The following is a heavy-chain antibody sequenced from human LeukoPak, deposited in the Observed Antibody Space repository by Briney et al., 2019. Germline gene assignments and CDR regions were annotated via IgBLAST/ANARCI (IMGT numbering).Heavy chain of an antibody. Sequence: KPSDTLSLTCAVYGGSLSGYYWRWMRHPPGRGLEWIGEINHSGSTNYNPSLKSRVTISVDTSKNQFSLKLSSVTAADTAVYYCARGQRFSSSCFDPWGQGTLVTVSS. J-gene: IGHJ5*02. V-gene: IGHV4-34*01. CDR3: ARGQRFSSSCFDP. CDR1: GGSLSGYY. D-gene: IGHD6-13*01. CDR2: INHSGST.